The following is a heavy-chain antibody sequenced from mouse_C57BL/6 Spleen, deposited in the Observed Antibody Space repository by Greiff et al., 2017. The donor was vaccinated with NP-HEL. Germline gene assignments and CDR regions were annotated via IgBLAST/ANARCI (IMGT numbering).Heavy chain of an antibody. CDR3: ARGGPLWYFDV. V-gene: IGHV3-6*01. J-gene: IGHJ1*03. Sequence: EVKLQESGPGLVKPSQSLSLTCSVTGYSITSGYYWNWIRQFPGNKLEWMGYISYDGSNNYNPSLKNRISITRDTSKNQFFLKLNSVTTEDTATYYCARGGPLWYFDVWGTGTTVTVSS. CDR1: GYSITSGYY. CDR2: ISYDGSN.